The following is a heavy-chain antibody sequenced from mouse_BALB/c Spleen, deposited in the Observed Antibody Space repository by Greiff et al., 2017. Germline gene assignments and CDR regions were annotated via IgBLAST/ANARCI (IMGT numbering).Heavy chain of an antibody. D-gene: IGHD2-1*01. V-gene: IGHV5-17*02. CDR3: ARYGNYPLYAMDY. CDR2: ISSGSSTI. CDR1: GFTFSSFG. J-gene: IGHJ4*01. Sequence: EVKLVESGGGLVQPGGSRKLSCAASGFTFSSFGMHWVRQAPEKGLEWVAYISSGSSTIYYADTVKGRFTISRDNPKNTLFLQMTSLRSEDTAMYYCARYGNYPLYAMDYWGQGTSVTVSS.